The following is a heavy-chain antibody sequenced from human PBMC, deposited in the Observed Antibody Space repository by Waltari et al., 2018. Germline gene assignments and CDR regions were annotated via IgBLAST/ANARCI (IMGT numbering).Heavy chain of an antibody. V-gene: IGHV3-7*01. D-gene: IGHD3-16*01. Sequence: SCAASGFTFSSNWVSWVRQAPGKGPEWVASIKQDGSEKYYVDSVKGRFTISRDNARGSLYLQMNSLRADDTAIYYCARAYDWGQGTLVTVSS. J-gene: IGHJ4*02. CDR3: ARAYD. CDR1: GFTFSSNW. CDR2: IKQDGSEK.